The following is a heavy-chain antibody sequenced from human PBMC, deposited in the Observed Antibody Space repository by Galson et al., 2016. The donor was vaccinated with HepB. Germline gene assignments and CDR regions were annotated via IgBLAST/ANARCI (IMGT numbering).Heavy chain of an antibody. CDR2: INHSGST. D-gene: IGHD3-3*01. CDR1: GGSFSGSH. J-gene: IGHJ6*02. CDR3: ARAAALRFFLKYGMDV. V-gene: IGHV4-34*01. Sequence: SETLSLTCAVSGGSFSGSHWTWIRQPPGKGLEWIGEINHSGSTNYNPSLKSRVTISVDTSKNQFSLRLSSVTAADTAVYYCARAAALRFFLKYGMDVWGQGTTVTVSS.